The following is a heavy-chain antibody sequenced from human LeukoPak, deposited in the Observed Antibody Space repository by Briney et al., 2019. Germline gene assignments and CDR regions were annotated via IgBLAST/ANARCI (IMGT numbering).Heavy chain of an antibody. CDR3: STGGGTHDY. Sequence: ETLSLTCAVSGGAFSGYFWSWIRQSPGKGLEWIGRIRSRSAGGTTDYGAPVKGRFTISRDDSKNTLYLQMNSLKTEDTAVYYCSTGGGTHDYWGQGTLVTVSS. V-gene: IGHV3-15*01. CDR2: IRSRSAGGTT. D-gene: IGHD2-15*01. J-gene: IGHJ4*02. CDR1: GGAFSGYF.